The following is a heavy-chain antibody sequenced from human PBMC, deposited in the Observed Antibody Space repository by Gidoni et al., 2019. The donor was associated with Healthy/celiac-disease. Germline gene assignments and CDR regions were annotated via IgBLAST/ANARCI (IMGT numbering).Heavy chain of an antibody. CDR3: ARAPRVTWFDP. Sequence: QLQLQQWGAGLLKPSETLSLTCAVYGGSFRGYYCSWIRHHPGKGLEWIGEINHSGSTNYNPSLKSRVTISVDTSKNQFSLKLSSVTAADTAVYYCARAPRVTWFDPWGQGTLVTVSS. D-gene: IGHD2-21*02. CDR1: GGSFRGYY. CDR2: INHSGST. J-gene: IGHJ5*02. V-gene: IGHV4-34*01.